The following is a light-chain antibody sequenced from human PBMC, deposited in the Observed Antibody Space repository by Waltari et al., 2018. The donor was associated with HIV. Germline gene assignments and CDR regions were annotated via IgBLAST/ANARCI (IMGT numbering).Light chain of an antibody. J-gene: IGKJ2*03. CDR2: GAS. Sequence: ELVLTQSPGNLSLSPGERATLSCRASQSVSSSYLAWYQQKPGQAPRLLIYGASSRATGIPDRFSGSGSGTDFTLTISRLEPEDFAVYYCQQYGNAPDSFGQGTKLEIK. CDR1: QSVSSSY. CDR3: QQYGNAPDS. V-gene: IGKV3-20*01.